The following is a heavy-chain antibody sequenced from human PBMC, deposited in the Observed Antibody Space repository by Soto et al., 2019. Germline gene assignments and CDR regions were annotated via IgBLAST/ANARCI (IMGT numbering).Heavy chain of an antibody. V-gene: IGHV4-31*03. CDR3: ARVASYYDSSGREDY. Sequence: QVQLQESGPGLVKPSQTLSLTCTVSGGSISSGGYYWSWIRQHPGKGLEWIGYIYYSGSTYYNPSLKRRVTIPVETSKNQFSLKLSSVTAADTAVYYCARVASYYDSSGREDYWGQGTLVTVSS. CDR2: IYYSGST. J-gene: IGHJ4*02. CDR1: GGSISSGGYY. D-gene: IGHD3-22*01.